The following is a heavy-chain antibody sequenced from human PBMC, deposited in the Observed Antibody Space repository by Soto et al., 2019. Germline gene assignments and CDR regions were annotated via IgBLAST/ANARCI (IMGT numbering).Heavy chain of an antibody. V-gene: IGHV3-30*14. CDR1: GFTFNDYV. Sequence: GGSLRLSCAASGFTFNDYVIHWVRQAAGKGLEWVASMTYDGATEYYAGSVKGRFTVSRDNSKRTLSLQMNSLRPEDTAVYYCARVRLSIAVNDALDVWGQGTTVTVSS. D-gene: IGHD3-3*02. CDR2: MTYDGATE. J-gene: IGHJ3*01. CDR3: ARVRLSIAVNDALDV.